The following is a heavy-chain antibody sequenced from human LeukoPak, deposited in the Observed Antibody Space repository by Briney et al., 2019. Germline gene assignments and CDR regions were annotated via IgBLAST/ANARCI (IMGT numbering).Heavy chain of an antibody. CDR3: ASGRDGLHTFDY. V-gene: IGHV4-59*01. J-gene: IGHJ4*02. D-gene: IGHD5-24*01. Sequence: PSETLSLTCTVSGGSISSYYWSWIRQPPGRGLEWIGYIYYSGSTNYNPSLKSRVTISVDTSKNQFSLKLSSVTAADTAVYYCASGRDGLHTFDYWGQGTLVTVAS. CDR2: IYYSGST. CDR1: GGSISSYY.